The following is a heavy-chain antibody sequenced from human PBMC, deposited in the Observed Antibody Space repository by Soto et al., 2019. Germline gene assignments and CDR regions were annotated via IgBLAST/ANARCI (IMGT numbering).Heavy chain of an antibody. J-gene: IGHJ6*02. CDR1: GYSFTSYW. V-gene: IGHV5-10-1*01. CDR2: IDPSDSYT. Sequence: GESLKISCXGSGYSFTSYWISWVRQMPGKGLEWMGRIDPSDSYTNYSPSFQGHVTISADKSISTAYLQWSSLKASDTAMYYCARHGGRGITMVRGVPYYYYGMDVWGQGTTVTVSS. CDR3: ARHGGRGITMVRGVPYYYYGMDV. D-gene: IGHD3-10*01.